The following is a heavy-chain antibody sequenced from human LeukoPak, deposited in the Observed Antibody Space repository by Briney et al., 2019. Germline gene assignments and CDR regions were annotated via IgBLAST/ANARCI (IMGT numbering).Heavy chain of an antibody. D-gene: IGHD2-2*01. CDR3: ARLPYCSSTSCYVHAFDI. V-gene: IGHV5-51*01. Sequence: GESLKISCKGSGYSFTSYWIGWVRQMPGKGLEWMGIIYPGDSDTRYSPSFQGQVTISAYKSISTAYLQWSSLKASDTAMYYCARLPYCSSTSCYVHAFDIWGQGTMVTVSS. J-gene: IGHJ3*02. CDR1: GYSFTSYW. CDR2: IYPGDSDT.